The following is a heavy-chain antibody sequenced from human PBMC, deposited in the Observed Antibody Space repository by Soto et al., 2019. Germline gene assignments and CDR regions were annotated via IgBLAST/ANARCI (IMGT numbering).Heavy chain of an antibody. D-gene: IGHD2-15*01. CDR3: ATGVYCSGGSCSDYYYYYYGMDL. CDR2: LVVGTGST. J-gene: IGHJ6*04. Sequence: ASVKVSCKASGFTFSSSAVQWVRQARGQRLEWIGWLVVGTGSTNYAQKFQERVTISSDRSTSTVSMELSSLTSEDTAVYYCATGVYCSGGSCSDYYYYYYGMDLWGKGTTVTVSS. CDR1: GFTFSSSA. V-gene: IGHV1-58*01.